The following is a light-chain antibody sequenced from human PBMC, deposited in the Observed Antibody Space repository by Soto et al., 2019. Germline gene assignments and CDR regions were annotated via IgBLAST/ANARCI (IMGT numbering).Light chain of an antibody. CDR3: QQYGSSPRT. Sequence: EIVLTQSPGTLSLSPGERANLSCRASQSVSSSYLAWYQQKPGQAPRLLIYGTSNRATGIPDRFSGSGSGTDFTLTISRLEPEDFAVYYCQQYGSSPRTFGGGTKVEMK. J-gene: IGKJ4*01. CDR1: QSVSSSY. CDR2: GTS. V-gene: IGKV3-20*01.